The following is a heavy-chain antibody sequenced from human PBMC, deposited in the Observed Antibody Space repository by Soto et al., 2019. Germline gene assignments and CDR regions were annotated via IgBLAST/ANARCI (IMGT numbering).Heavy chain of an antibody. D-gene: IGHD3-3*01. V-gene: IGHV1-69*13. Sequence: TSVKFSCKASGGTFSSYAISWVRQAPGQGLEWMGGIIPIFGTANYAQKFQGGVTITADESTSTAYMELSSLRSEDTAVYYCARELGQSIFGVVTQYYFDYWGQGTLVTVSS. J-gene: IGHJ4*02. CDR2: IIPIFGTA. CDR1: GGTFSSYA. CDR3: ARELGQSIFGVVTQYYFDY.